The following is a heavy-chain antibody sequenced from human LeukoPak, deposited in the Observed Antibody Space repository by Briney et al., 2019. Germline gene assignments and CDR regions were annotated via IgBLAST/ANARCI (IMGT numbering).Heavy chain of an antibody. CDR3: AKEAIVVVPAAMLSPVDY. D-gene: IGHD2-2*01. V-gene: IGHV3-23*01. Sequence: GGSLRLSCAASGFTFSSYAMRWVRQAPGKGLEWVSAISGSGGSTYYADSVKGRFTISRDNSKNTLYLQMNSLRAEDTAVYYCAKEAIVVVPAAMLSPVDYWGQGTLVTVSS. J-gene: IGHJ4*02. CDR2: ISGSGGST. CDR1: GFTFSSYA.